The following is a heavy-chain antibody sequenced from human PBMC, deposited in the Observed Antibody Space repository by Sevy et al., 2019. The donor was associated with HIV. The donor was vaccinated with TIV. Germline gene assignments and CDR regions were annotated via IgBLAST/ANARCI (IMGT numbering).Heavy chain of an antibody. D-gene: IGHD3-22*01. CDR2: ISGSGGSGDKT. V-gene: IGHV3-23*01. Sequence: GGSLRLSCAASGFTFSNYAMNWVRQAPGKGLEWVSGISGSGGSGDKTNYADSVKGRFTISRDDSKNSLYLQLNSLRAEDTAIYYCARKYGSSGYFDYWGQGTLVTVSS. J-gene: IGHJ4*02. CDR3: ARKYGSSGYFDY. CDR1: GFTFSNYA.